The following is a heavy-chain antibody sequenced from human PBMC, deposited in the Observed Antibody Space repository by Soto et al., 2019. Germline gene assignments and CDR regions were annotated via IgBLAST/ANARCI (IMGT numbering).Heavy chain of an antibody. D-gene: IGHD4-17*01. J-gene: IGHJ4*02. CDR1: GFNFSVYW. CDR2: LNSDGTYA. V-gene: IGHV3-74*01. CDR3: ARGGAYGDYRSDF. Sequence: QTGGSLRLSCAASGFNFSVYWMHWVRQAPGKGLVWVARLNSDGTYASSADSVEGRLTISRDNAKNTLYLQLNSLRAEDTAVYYCARGGAYGDYRSDFWGQGTLVTVSS.